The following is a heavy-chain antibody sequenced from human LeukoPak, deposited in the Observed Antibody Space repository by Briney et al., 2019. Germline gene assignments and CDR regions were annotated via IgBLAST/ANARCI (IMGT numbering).Heavy chain of an antibody. D-gene: IGHD4-17*01. V-gene: IGHV4-59*01. Sequence: PSETLSLTRTVSGGSINSYYWTWIRQPPGKGLGWIGYIFYSGGTNYNPSLKSRVTISLDTSKNQFSLTLSSVTAADTAVYYCARTWKTTVTNWGQGTLVTVSS. CDR2: IFYSGGT. J-gene: IGHJ4*02. CDR3: ARTWKTTVTN. CDR1: GGSINSYY.